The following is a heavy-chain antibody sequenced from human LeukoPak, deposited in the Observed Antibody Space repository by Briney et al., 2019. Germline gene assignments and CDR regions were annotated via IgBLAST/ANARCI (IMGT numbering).Heavy chain of an antibody. V-gene: IGHV4-34*01. J-gene: IGHJ6*02. D-gene: IGHD6-6*01. CDR2: INHSGST. CDR3: ARGVAARPQMTHYYYGMDV. CDR1: GGSFSGYY. Sequence: PSETLSLTCAVYGGSFSGYYWSWIRQPPGKGLEWIGEINHSGSTNYNPSLKSRVTISVDTSKNQFSLKLSSVTAADTAVYYCARGVAARPQMTHYYYGMDVWGQGTTVTVSS.